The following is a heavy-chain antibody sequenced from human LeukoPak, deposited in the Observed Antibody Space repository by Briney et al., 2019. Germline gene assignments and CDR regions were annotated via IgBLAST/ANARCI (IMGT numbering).Heavy chain of an antibody. Sequence: PGGSLRLSCAASGFTFSSYGMHWVRQAPGKGLEWVAFIRYDGSNKYYADYVKGRFTISRDNSKNTLYLQMNSLRAEDTAVYYCAKAQGDSGYLGVFDYWGQGTLVTVSS. D-gene: IGHD5-12*01. J-gene: IGHJ4*02. CDR2: IRYDGSNK. V-gene: IGHV3-30*02. CDR1: GFTFSSYG. CDR3: AKAQGDSGYLGVFDY.